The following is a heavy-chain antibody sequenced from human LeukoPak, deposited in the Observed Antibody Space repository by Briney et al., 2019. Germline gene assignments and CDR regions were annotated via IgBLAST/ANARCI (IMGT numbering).Heavy chain of an antibody. Sequence: GGSLRLSCAAAGFTFSNYEMNWVRQAPGKGLEWVSSISSRSGNTFYADSVRGRFTISRDTTKNSLYLQMNSLRAVDTAVYYCARELDGIQDLDYWGQGTLVTVSS. CDR1: GFTFSNYE. V-gene: IGHV3-21*01. CDR3: ARELDGIQDLDY. D-gene: IGHD1-1*01. J-gene: IGHJ4*02. CDR2: ISSRSGNT.